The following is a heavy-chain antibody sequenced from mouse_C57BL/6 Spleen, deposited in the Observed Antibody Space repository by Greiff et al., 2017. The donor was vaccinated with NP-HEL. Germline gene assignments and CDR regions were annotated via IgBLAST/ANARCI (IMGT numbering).Heavy chain of an antibody. J-gene: IGHJ2*01. V-gene: IGHV1-4*01. D-gene: IGHD2-4*01. Sequence: QVQLQQSGAELARPGASVKMSCKASGYTFTSYTMHWVKQRPGQGLEWIGYINPSSGYTKYNQKFKDKATLTADKSSSTAYMQLSSLTSEDSAVYYCARGVYYDYDQSIPYSDYWGQGTTLTVSS. CDR3: ARGVYYDYDQSIPYSDY. CDR1: GYTFTSYT. CDR2: INPSSGYT.